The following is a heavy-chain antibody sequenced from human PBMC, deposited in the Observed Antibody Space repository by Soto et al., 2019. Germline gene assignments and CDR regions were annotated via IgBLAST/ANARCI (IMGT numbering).Heavy chain of an antibody. CDR3: ARREYCSSTSCYYYYYYGMDV. J-gene: IGHJ6*02. V-gene: IGHV5-51*01. Sequence: PGESLKISCKGSGYSFTTYWIGWVRQVPGKGLEWMAILYPGDSQIRYSPSFQGHVTISADKSISTAYLQWSSLKASDTAMYYCARREYCSSTSCYYYYYYGMDVWGQGTTVTVSS. CDR2: LYPGDSQI. CDR1: GYSFTTYW. D-gene: IGHD2-2*01.